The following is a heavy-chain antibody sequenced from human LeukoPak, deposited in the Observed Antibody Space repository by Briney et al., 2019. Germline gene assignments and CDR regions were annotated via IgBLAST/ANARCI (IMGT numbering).Heavy chain of an antibody. V-gene: IGHV3-23*01. D-gene: IGHD3-10*01. CDR3: AKDRARSFVILGAFDI. CDR1: GFTFSSYA. J-gene: IGHJ3*02. CDR2: ISGSGGST. Sequence: PGGSLRLSCAASGFTFSSYAMSWVRQAPGKGLEWVSAISGSGGSTYYADSVKGRFTISRDNSKNTLYLQMNSLRAEDTAVYYCAKDRARSFVILGAFDIWGQGTMVTVSS.